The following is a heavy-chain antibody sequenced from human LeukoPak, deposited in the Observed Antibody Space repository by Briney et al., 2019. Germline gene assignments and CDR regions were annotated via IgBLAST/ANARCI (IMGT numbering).Heavy chain of an antibody. CDR3: ARAAFCGGDCQDWTYYLDV. Sequence: GGSLRLSCEASGFTFSNYDIHWVRQAPGKGLEWLAFSWYGGNIEHHADSVKGRFTISRDNSRNTLYLQMNSVRVEDTAVYYCARAAFCGGDCQDWTYYLDVWGKGTTVTVSS. D-gene: IGHD2-21*01. CDR1: GFTFSNYD. J-gene: IGHJ6*03. CDR2: SWYGGNIE. V-gene: IGHV3-30*02.